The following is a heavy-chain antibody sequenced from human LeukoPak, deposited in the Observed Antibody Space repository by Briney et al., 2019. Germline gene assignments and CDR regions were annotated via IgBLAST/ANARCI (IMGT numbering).Heavy chain of an antibody. CDR1: AFSVSSNY. CDR3: ARGVTTILTFDY. Sequence: GGFLRLSCAASAFSVSSNYMSWVRQAPGRGLEWVSVIYSGGSTYYADSVKGRFTISRDTSKNTLYLQMNSLRAEDTAVYYCARGVTTILTFDYWGQGTLVTVSS. CDR2: IYSGGST. V-gene: IGHV3-66*01. J-gene: IGHJ4*02. D-gene: IGHD5-12*01.